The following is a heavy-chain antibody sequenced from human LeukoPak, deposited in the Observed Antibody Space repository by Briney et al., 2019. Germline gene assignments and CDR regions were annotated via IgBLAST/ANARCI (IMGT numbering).Heavy chain of an antibody. V-gene: IGHV1-2*02. Sequence: VASVKVSCKVSGYTFTGYYMHWVRQAPGQGLEWMGWINPNSGGTNYAQRFQGRVTMTTDTSISTAYMELSRLRSDDTAVYYCARVSGSDFYYWGQGTLVTVSS. CDR2: INPNSGGT. CDR1: GYTFTGYY. J-gene: IGHJ4*02. D-gene: IGHD3-10*01. CDR3: ARVSGSDFYY.